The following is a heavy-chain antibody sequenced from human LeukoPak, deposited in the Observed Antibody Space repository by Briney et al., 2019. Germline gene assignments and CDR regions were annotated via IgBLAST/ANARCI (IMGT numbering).Heavy chain of an antibody. D-gene: IGHD6-13*01. CDR2: ISHDGSNK. V-gene: IGHV3-30*18. Sequence: HPGGSLRLSCAASGFTFSSYGMHWVRQAPGKGLEWVAVISHDGSNKYYADSVEGRFTISRDNSKNALYLQMNSLRPEDTAMYYCAKQQVARYYGMDVWGQGTTVTVSS. CDR1: GFTFSSYG. CDR3: AKQQVARYYGMDV. J-gene: IGHJ6*02.